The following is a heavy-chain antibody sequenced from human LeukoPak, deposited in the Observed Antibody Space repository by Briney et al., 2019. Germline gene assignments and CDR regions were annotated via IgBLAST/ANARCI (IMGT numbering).Heavy chain of an antibody. CDR3: TTSLSSGYYIDY. J-gene: IGHJ4*02. CDR1: GFTFSSYS. CDR2: IKSKTDGGTT. Sequence: GGSLRLSCAASGFTFSSYSMNWVRQAPGKGLEWVGRIKSKTDGGTTDYAAPVKGRFTISRDDSKNTLYLQMNSLTTEDTAVYYCTTSLSSGYYIDYWGQGTLVTVSS. V-gene: IGHV3-15*01. D-gene: IGHD3-22*01.